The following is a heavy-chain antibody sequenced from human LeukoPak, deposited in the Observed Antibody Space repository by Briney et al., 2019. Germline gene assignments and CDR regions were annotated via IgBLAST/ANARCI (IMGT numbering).Heavy chain of an antibody. Sequence: PGGSLRLSCEGSGFSFCRHEMNWVRQAPGKGLEWLSYIGSGGNTIYYADSVQGRFTISRDNAKNLLLLQMNSLRAEDTAVYYCARVLRDSYYYMDVWGKGTTVTVSS. V-gene: IGHV3-48*03. J-gene: IGHJ6*03. CDR1: GFSFCRHE. CDR2: IGSGGNTI. CDR3: ARVLRDSYYYMDV.